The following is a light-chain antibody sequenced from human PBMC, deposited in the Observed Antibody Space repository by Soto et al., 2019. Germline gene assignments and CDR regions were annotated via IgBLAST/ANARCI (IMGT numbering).Light chain of an antibody. CDR2: AAS. CDR3: QQSYSTFTWT. J-gene: IGKJ1*01. CDR1: QTISSW. Sequence: DIQMTQSPSTLSGSVGDRVTITCLASQTISSWLAWYQQKPGKAPKLLIYAASSLQSGVPSRFSGSGSGTDFTLTISSLQPEDFATYYCQQSYSTFTWTFGQGTKVDIK. V-gene: IGKV1-39*01.